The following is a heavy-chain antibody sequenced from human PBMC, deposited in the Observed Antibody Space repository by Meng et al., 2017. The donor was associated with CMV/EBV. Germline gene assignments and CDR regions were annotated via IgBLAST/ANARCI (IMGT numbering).Heavy chain of an antibody. CDR2: INWNGDST. CDR1: GSTFDDYG. CDR3: AKVGSGSYWYYFDY. J-gene: IGHJ4*02. Sequence: GESLKISCAASGSTFDDYGMSWVRQAPGKGLEWVSGINWNGDSTGYADSVKGRFTISRDNAKKSLYLQMNSLRAEDTALYYCAKVGSGSYWYYFDYWGQGTLVTVSS. V-gene: IGHV3-20*04. D-gene: IGHD1-26*01.